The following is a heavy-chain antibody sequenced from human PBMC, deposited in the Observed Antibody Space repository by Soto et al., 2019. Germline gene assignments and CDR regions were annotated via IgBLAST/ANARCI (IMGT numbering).Heavy chain of an antibody. J-gene: IGHJ6*02. CDR2: INHSGSA. V-gene: IGHV4-4*02. CDR1: GGSISSSNW. CDR3: ARFGTRTSVTSSYYYYGMDV. Sequence: QVQLQESGPGLVKPSGTLSLTCAVSGGSISSSNWWSWVRQPPGKGLEWIGEINHSGSANYNPSLKSRVTISVDKSENQFSLKLSSVTAADTAVYYCARFGTRTSVTSSYYYYGMDVWGQGTTVTVSS. D-gene: IGHD4-17*01.